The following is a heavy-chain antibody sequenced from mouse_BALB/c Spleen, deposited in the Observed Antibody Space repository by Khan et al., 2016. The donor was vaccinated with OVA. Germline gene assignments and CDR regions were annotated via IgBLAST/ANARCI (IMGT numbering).Heavy chain of an antibody. V-gene: IGHV5-6-4*01. CDR1: GFTFSSYS. Sequence: EVELVESGGGLVKPGGSLKFSCAASGFTFSSYSMSWVRQTPEKRLEWVATITSGGSYTYYPDSVKGRFTLSRDNAKNTLYLQMSSLKSEDTAMYYCSRDRNYYGSSFYFDYWGQGTTLTVSS. CDR3: SRDRNYYGSSFYFDY. CDR2: ITSGGSYT. D-gene: IGHD1-1*01. J-gene: IGHJ2*01.